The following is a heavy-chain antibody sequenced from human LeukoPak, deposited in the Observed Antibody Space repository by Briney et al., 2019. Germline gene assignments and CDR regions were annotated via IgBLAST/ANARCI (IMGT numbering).Heavy chain of an antibody. D-gene: IGHD2-2*01. CDR2: IYPGDPDT. CDR3: ARQRYCSSTSCLSAYYFDY. CDR1: GYSFTSYW. V-gene: IGHV5-51*01. Sequence: GESLQISCKGSGYSFTSYWIGWVRQMPGKGLEWMGIIYPGDPDTRYSPSFQGQVTISADKSISTAYLQWSSLKASDTAIYYCARQRYCSSTSCLSAYYFDYWGQGTLVTVSS. J-gene: IGHJ4*02.